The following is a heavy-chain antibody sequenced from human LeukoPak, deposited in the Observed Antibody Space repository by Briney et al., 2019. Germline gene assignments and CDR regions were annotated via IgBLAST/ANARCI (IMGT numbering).Heavy chain of an antibody. Sequence: SVKVSCKASGGTFSSYAIGWVRQASGQGLEWMGRIIPIFGTANYAQKFQGRVTITTDESTSTAYMELSSLRSEDTAVYYCARGETTVTPYYYYYMDVWGKGTTVTVSS. J-gene: IGHJ6*03. CDR3: ARGETTVTPYYYYYMDV. D-gene: IGHD4-17*01. CDR1: GGTFSSYA. V-gene: IGHV1-69*05. CDR2: IIPIFGTA.